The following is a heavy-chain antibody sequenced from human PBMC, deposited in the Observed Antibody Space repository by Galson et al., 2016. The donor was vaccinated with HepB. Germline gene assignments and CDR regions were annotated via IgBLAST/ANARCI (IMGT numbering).Heavy chain of an antibody. J-gene: IGHJ4*02. D-gene: IGHD3-9*01. CDR3: TTGGDYYDILTGYFKGLWYCDY. CDR1: GITFSNYG. Sequence: LSLSCAASGITFSNYGMPWVRQAPRKGLEWVGRIKSKSDGGTIDYIAPVKGRFIISRDDSENTLFLQMNNLKTEDTAVYYCTTGGDYYDILTGYFKGLWYCDYWGQGGLVTVSS. CDR2: IKSKSDGGTI. V-gene: IGHV3-15*01.